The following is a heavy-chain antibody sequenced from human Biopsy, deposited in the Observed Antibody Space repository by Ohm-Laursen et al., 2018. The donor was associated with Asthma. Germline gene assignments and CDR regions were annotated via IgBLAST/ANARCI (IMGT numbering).Heavy chain of an antibody. CDR2: ISPIFGAI. CDR3: AKARSYYFYCDMEV. V-gene: IGHV1-69*13. Sequence: SVKVSCKASGGTLNNYAINWVRQAPGQGLEWMGGISPIFGAIRYAQKFQDRVTISADVFRNTVHLELSSLRPEDTAVLYCAKARSYYFYCDMEVWGQGTTVTVSS. CDR1: GGTLNNYA. D-gene: IGHD3-3*01. J-gene: IGHJ6*02.